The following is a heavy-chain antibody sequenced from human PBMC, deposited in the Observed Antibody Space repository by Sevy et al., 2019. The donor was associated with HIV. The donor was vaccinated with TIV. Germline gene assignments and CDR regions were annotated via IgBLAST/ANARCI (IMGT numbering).Heavy chain of an antibody. CDR1: GGSISSSDYY. V-gene: IGHV4-39*01. J-gene: IGHJ4*02. CDR3: ARRIQKWSTLDY. Sequence: SETLSLTCIVSGGSISSSDYYWAWIRQPPGKGLEWIGSIYYSGTTYYHPSLKSRVTISVDTSENQFSLKVSSVTAADTAVYYCARRIQKWSTLDYWGQGTLVTVSS. D-gene: IGHD5-18*01. CDR2: IYYSGTT.